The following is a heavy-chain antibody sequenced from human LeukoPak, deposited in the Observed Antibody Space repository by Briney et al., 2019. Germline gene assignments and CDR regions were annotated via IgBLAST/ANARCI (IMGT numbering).Heavy chain of an antibody. D-gene: IGHD5-18*01. CDR2: ISDSSAM. CDR1: GFTFRTYS. J-gene: IGHJ4*02. CDR3: ARTGWIQLWNY. Sequence: GGSLRLSCAASGFTFRTYSMKWVRQAPGKGLEWVSYISDSSAMYYADSVRGRFTISRENDKNSLFLQMNSLRAEDTAVYYCARTGWIQLWNYWGQGTLVTVSS. V-gene: IGHV3-48*01.